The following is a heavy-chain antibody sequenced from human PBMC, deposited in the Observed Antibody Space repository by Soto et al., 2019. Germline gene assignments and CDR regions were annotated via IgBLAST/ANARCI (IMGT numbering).Heavy chain of an antibody. CDR1: GYTFTSYY. CDR2: INPSGGST. J-gene: IGHJ6*02. CDR3: AGHWNYRPYYYYGMDV. V-gene: IGHV1-46*01. Sequence: ASVKVSCKASGYTFTSYYMHWVRQAPGQGLEWMGIINPSGGSTNYAQKFQERVTITRDMSTSTAYMELSSLRSEDTAVYYCAGHWNYRPYYYYGMDVWGQGTTVTVSS. D-gene: IGHD1-7*01.